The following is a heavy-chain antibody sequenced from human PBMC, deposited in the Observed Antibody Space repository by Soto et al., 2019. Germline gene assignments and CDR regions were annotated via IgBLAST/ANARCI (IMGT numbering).Heavy chain of an antibody. J-gene: IGHJ6*01. Sequence: VESLTILCQDSGYSFASYWIVWVLQMPGKDLEWMGIIYPGDSDTRYSPSFQGQVTISADKTLRTAYLQWTSLKASDTALYYCARTRSFTLGFYYDGMDVWGHGTTVTVSS. CDR3: ARTRSFTLGFYYDGMDV. CDR2: IYPGDSDT. D-gene: IGHD6-6*01. V-gene: IGHV5-51*01. CDR1: GYSFASYW.